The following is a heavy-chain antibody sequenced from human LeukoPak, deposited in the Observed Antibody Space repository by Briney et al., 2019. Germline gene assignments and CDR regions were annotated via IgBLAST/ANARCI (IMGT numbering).Heavy chain of an antibody. CDR3: GRVEGYYGRDV. CDR2: LSISDSTL. Sequence: TSGGSLRLSCAAWGFTLSDYYMSWIRQAPGKGLDWVSYLSISDSTLYHAASVKGRFPITRDHAKNSLYLQMNSLSAEDTAVYYCGRVEGYYGRDVWRQGPTVTVSS. CDR1: GFTLSDYY. V-gene: IGHV3-11*01. J-gene: IGHJ6*02.